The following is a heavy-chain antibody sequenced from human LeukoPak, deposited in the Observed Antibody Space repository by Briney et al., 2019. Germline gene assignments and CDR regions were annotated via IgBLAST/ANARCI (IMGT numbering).Heavy chain of an antibody. J-gene: IGHJ2*01. Sequence: SETLSLTCTVSGGSISSSSYYWGWIRQPPGKGLEWIGSIYHSGSTYYNPSLKSRVTISVVTSKNQFSLKVSSVTAADTAVYYCARQREGYFDLWGRGTRVTVSS. V-gene: IGHV4-39*01. CDR2: IYHSGST. CDR3: ARQREGYFDL. CDR1: GGSISSSSYY.